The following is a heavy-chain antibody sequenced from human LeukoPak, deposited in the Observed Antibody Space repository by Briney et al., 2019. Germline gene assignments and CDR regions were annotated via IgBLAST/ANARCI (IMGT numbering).Heavy chain of an antibody. CDR2: ISGSGRNT. Sequence: PGGSLRLSCAASGLTFSNYAMSWVRRAPGRGLEWVSTISGSGRNTDYADSVKGRFTISRDNSKNTLYLQMNSLRGEDTALYHCAKDHSGTWDYFDYWGQGTLVTVSS. CDR1: GLTFSNYA. J-gene: IGHJ4*02. CDR3: AKDHSGTWDYFDY. D-gene: IGHD1-26*01. V-gene: IGHV3-23*01.